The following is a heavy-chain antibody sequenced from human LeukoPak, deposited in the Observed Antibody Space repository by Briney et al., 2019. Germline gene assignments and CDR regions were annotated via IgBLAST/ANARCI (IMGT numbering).Heavy chain of an antibody. CDR3: ARGPTMKMDV. V-gene: IGHV3-21*01. Sequence: GGSLRLSCAASGFTFSSYSMNWVRQAPGKWLEWVSSISSSSSYIYYADSVKGRFTISRDNAKNSLYLQMNSLRAEDTVVYYCARGPTMKMDVWGKGTTVTVSS. CDR1: GFTFSSYS. D-gene: IGHD3-22*01. J-gene: IGHJ6*04. CDR2: ISSSSSYI.